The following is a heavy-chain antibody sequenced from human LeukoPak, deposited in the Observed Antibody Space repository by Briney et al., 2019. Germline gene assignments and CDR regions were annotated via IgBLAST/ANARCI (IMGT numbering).Heavy chain of an antibody. CDR3: ARGSSAGSGIPFSLYYYYYMDV. D-gene: IGHD3-10*01. Sequence: GGSLRLSCAASGFTFSSYAMNWVRQAPGKGLEWVSSISSSSSDIYYADSVKGRFTISRDNAKGSLYLQMNSLRVDDTAVYFCARGSSAGSGIPFSLYYYYYMDVWGKGTTVTISS. V-gene: IGHV3-21*01. CDR1: GFTFSSYA. CDR2: ISSSSSDI. J-gene: IGHJ6*03.